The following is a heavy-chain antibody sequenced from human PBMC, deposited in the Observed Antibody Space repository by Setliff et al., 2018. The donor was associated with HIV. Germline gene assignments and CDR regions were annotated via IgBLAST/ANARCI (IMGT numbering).Heavy chain of an antibody. CDR2: IQYSESS. Sequence: SETLSLTCTVSGGSISNYYWSWIRQPPGKGLEWIASIQYSESSHYNPSLQSRVTMSIDTSTKQFSLYLSSVNETDTAVYYCARSGYSSGFYWVFGAFGVWGQGKMVTV. CDR1: GGSISNYY. V-gene: IGHV4-59*01. CDR3: ARSGYSSGFYWVFGAFGV. J-gene: IGHJ3*01. D-gene: IGHD3-22*01.